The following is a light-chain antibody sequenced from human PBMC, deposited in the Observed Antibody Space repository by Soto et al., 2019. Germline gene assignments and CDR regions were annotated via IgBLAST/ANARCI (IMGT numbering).Light chain of an antibody. CDR2: AAS. J-gene: IGKJ1*01. CDR1: QGISHY. Sequence: DIHMTQSPSTLSGAVGDRVTITFRASQGISHYLAWYQQKPGKVPKLLIYAASTLQSGVPSRFSGSGSGTDFTLTIPRLEPEDFAVYYCLQYGSSVWTFGQGTKVDIK. CDR3: LQYGSSVWT. V-gene: IGKV1-27*01.